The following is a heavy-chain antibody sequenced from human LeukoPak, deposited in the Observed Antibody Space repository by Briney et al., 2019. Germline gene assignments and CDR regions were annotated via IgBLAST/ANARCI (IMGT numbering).Heavy chain of an antibody. Sequence: GASVKVSCKASGYTFTGYYMHWVRRAPGQGLEWMGWINPNSGGTNYAQKFQGRVTMTRDTSISTAYMELSRLRSDDTAVCYCARVADIVVVPAAIGLFDYWGQGTLVTVSS. CDR1: GYTFTGYY. D-gene: IGHD2-2*02. V-gene: IGHV1-2*02. CDR2: INPNSGGT. CDR3: ARVADIVVVPAAIGLFDY. J-gene: IGHJ4*02.